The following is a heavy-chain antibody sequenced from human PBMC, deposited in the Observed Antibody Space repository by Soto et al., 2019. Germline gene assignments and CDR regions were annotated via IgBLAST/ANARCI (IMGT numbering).Heavy chain of an antibody. CDR3: AKDIEAAAGTWNY. V-gene: IGHV3-9*01. CDR2: ISWNSGSI. J-gene: IGHJ4*02. D-gene: IGHD6-13*01. CDR1: GFTFDDYA. Sequence: GGSLRLSCAASGFTFDDYAMHWVRQAPGKGLEWVSGISWNSGSIGYADSVKGRFTISRDNAKNSLYLQMNSLRAEDTALYYWAKDIEAAAGTWNYWGQGTLVTVSS.